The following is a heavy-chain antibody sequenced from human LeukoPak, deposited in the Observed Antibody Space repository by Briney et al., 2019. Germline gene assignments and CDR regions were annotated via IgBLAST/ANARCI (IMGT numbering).Heavy chain of an antibody. CDR2: IYYSGST. Sequence: SETLSLTCTVSGGSISSYYWSWIRQPPGKGLEWIGYIYYSGSTNCNPSLKSRVTISVDTSKNQFSLKLSSVTAADTAVYYCATWPGADYWGQGTLVTVSS. CDR3: ATWPGADY. J-gene: IGHJ4*02. CDR1: GGSISSYY. D-gene: IGHD3-10*01. V-gene: IGHV4-59*01.